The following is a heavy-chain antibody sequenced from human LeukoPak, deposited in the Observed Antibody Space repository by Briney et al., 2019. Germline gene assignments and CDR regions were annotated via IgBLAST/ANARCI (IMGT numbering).Heavy chain of an antibody. V-gene: IGHV4-34*01. CDR3: ARGYRSIAAVRVNNWFDP. CDR2: INHSGST. J-gene: IGHJ5*02. D-gene: IGHD6-13*01. CDR1: GGSFSGYY. Sequence: SETPSLTCAVYGGSFSGYYWSWIRQPPGKGLEWIGEINHSGSTNYNPSLKSRVTISVDTSKNQFSLKLSSVTAADTAVYYCARGYRSIAAVRVNNWFDPWGQGTLVTVSS.